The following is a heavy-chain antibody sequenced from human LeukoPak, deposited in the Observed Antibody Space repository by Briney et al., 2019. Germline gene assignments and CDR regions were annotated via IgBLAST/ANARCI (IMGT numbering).Heavy chain of an antibody. CDR3: ARRYCSGRNCYYFDY. V-gene: IGHV5-51*01. CDR2: IHPDDSDT. J-gene: IGHJ4*02. CDR1: GYTFPSYW. D-gene: IGHD2-15*01. Sequence: GESLKIPCKGSGYTFPSYWIGWVRQMPGKGLEWMGIIHPDDSDTRYSPSFRGQVTISADKSISTAYLQWSSLKASDTAMYYCARRYCSGRNCYYFDYWGQGTLVTVSS.